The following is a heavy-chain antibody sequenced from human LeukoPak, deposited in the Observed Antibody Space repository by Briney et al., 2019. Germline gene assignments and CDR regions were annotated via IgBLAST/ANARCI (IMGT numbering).Heavy chain of an antibody. Sequence: GASVKVSCKASGGTFSSYAISWARQAPGQGLEWMGRIIPILGIANYAQKFQGRVTITADKSTSTAYMELSSLRSEDTAVYYCASIPSMIVVVTEPNYAFDIWGQGTMVTVSS. CDR2: IIPILGIA. V-gene: IGHV1-69*04. D-gene: IGHD3-22*01. CDR3: ASIPSMIVVVTEPNYAFDI. CDR1: GGTFSSYA. J-gene: IGHJ3*02.